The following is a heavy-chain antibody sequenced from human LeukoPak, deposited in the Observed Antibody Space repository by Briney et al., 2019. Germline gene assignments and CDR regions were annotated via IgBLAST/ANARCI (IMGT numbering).Heavy chain of an antibody. CDR3: ARDAIAAENWFDP. V-gene: IGHV4-59*12. Sequence: KASETLSLTCTVSGGSISSYYWSWIRQPPGKGLEWIGYIYYSGSTNYNPSLKSRVTISVDTSKNQFSLKLSSVTAADTAVYYCARDAIAAENWFDPWGQGTLVTVSS. J-gene: IGHJ5*02. CDR2: IYYSGST. CDR1: GGSISSYY. D-gene: IGHD6-13*01.